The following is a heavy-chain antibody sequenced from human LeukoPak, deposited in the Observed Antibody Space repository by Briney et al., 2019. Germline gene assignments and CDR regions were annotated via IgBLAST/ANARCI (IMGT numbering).Heavy chain of an antibody. CDR2: ITTSSVYT. V-gene: IGHV3-21*05. J-gene: IGHJ6*02. D-gene: IGHD4-17*01. Sequence: PGRSLRLSCAASGLTFSSYGMHWVRQAPGKGLEWVSYITTSSVYTNYADSVKGRFTISRDNAKNFLYLQMDSLRAEDTAVYYCARDGGDYATSYYYYGLDVWGQGTTVTVSS. CDR1: GLTFSSYG. CDR3: ARDGGDYATSYYYYGLDV.